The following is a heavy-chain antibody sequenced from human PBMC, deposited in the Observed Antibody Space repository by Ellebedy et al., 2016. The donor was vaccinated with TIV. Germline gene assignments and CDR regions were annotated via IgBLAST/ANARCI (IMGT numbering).Heavy chain of an antibody. J-gene: IGHJ4*02. CDR2: INQYGSEI. Sequence: GESLKISXAASGFTFSSYWMQWVRQAPGKGLEWVANINQYGSEIYYVDSVKGRFTIPRDSAKNSLYLQMNSLRAEDTAVYYCARDKIVGATYFDYWGQGTLVTVSS. CDR3: ARDKIVGATYFDY. V-gene: IGHV3-7*01. D-gene: IGHD1-26*01. CDR1: GFTFSSYW.